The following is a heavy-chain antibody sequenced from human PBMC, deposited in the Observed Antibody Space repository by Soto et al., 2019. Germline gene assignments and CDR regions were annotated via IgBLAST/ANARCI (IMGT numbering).Heavy chain of an antibody. CDR1: GFTFSSYA. V-gene: IGHV3-23*01. J-gene: IGHJ4*02. D-gene: IGHD1-7*01. CDR2: ISGSGGRT. Sequence: EVQLLESGGGLVQHGGSLRLSCAASGFTFSSYAMSWVRQAPGMGLEWVSAISGSGGRTYYADSVKGRFTISRDNSKNPLYLQMNRLRAEDTAVYYCAKEEQLELRHFDYWGQGTLVTVSS. CDR3: AKEEQLELRHFDY.